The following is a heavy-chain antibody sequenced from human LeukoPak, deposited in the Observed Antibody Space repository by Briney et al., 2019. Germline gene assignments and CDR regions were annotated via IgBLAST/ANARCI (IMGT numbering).Heavy chain of an antibody. Sequence: PSETLSLTCTVSGGSISSGSYYWSWIRQPAGKGLEWIGRIYTSGSTNYNPSLKSRVTISVDTSKNQFSLKLSSVTAADTAVYYCARGARNFDYWGQGTLVTVSS. J-gene: IGHJ4*02. CDR2: IYTSGST. V-gene: IGHV4-61*02. CDR3: ARGARNFDY. CDR1: GGSISSGSYY. D-gene: IGHD4/OR15-4a*01.